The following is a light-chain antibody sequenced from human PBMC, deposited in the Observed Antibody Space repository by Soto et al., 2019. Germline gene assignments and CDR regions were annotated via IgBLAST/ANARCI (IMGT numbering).Light chain of an antibody. J-gene: IGKJ5*01. CDR1: QDISSF. CDR2: AAS. CDR3: QQLNSYPLT. V-gene: IGKV1-9*01. Sequence: IQFTQSPSSLSASIGDRVTLTCRASQDISSFLAWYQQKPGKAPKLLIYAASTLQSGVPSRFSGSGSGTDFTLTISSLQPEDFATYFCQQLNSYPLTFGQGTRLEIK.